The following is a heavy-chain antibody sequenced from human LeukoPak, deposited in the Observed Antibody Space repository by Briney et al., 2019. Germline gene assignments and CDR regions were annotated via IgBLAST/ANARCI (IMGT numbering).Heavy chain of an antibody. J-gene: IGHJ6*02. CDR1: GYTFTSYG. CDR2: ISAYNGNT. D-gene: IGHD1-26*01. CDR3: ARDLELLGAFYYYYGMDV. V-gene: IGHV1-18*01. Sequence: ASVKVSCKASGYTFTSYGISWVRQAPGQGLEWMGWISAYNGNTNYAQKLQGRVTMTTDTSTSTAYMELRSLRSDDTAVYYCARDLELLGAFYYYYGMDVWGQGTTVTVSS.